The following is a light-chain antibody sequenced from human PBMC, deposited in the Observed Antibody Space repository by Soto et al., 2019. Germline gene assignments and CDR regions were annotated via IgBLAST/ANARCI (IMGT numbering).Light chain of an antibody. CDR2: DVS. J-gene: IGLJ1*01. V-gene: IGLV2-11*01. CDR1: SSDFGGYNY. CDR3: CSYTTRTTYV. Sequence: QSVLTQPRSVSGSPGQSVTISCTGTSSDFGGYNYVSWYQHHPGKAPKLMIYDVSERPSGVPDRFSGSKSGNTASLTISGLQAEVEADYYCCSYTTRTTYVFGTGTKVTVL.